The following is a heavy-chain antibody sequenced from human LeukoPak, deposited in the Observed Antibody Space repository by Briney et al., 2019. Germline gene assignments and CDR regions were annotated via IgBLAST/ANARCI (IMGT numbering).Heavy chain of an antibody. Sequence: SVKVSCKASGGTFSSYAISWVRQAPGQGLEWMGGIIPIFGTANYAQKFQGRVTITADVSTSTAYMELSSLRSEDTAVYYCARADYYGSGSYYNPIDYWGQGTLVTVSS. CDR3: ARADYYGSGSYYNPIDY. CDR2: IIPIFGTA. CDR1: GGTFSSYA. V-gene: IGHV1-69*01. D-gene: IGHD3-10*01. J-gene: IGHJ4*02.